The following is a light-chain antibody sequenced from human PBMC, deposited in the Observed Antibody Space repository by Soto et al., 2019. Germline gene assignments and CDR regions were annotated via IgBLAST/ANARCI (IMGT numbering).Light chain of an antibody. Sequence: EIVLTQSPATLSLSPGERATLSCRASQSISNFLAWYQQKPGQAPRLLIYDASKRATDIPDRFIGSGSGTEFTLTISSLQSEDFAVYYCHQYNHWLTWTFGQGTKVDIK. CDR3: HQYNHWLTWT. V-gene: IGKV3-11*01. CDR2: DAS. CDR1: QSISNF. J-gene: IGKJ1*01.